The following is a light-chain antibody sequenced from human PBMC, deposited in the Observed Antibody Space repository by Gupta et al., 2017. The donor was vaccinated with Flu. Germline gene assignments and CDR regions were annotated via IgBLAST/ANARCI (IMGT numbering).Light chain of an antibody. CDR2: GAS. J-gene: IGKJ3*01. V-gene: IGKV3-20*01. CDR3: QHESNSPFT. Sequence: EIVLTQSPGTLSLSPGERATLSCRASQSISRSYLAWYQQTPGQAPRLLIYGASSRATGIPDRFSGSGSGTEFTLTISRLEPEDFAVYYCQHESNSPFTFGHGTKVDIK. CDR1: QSISRSY.